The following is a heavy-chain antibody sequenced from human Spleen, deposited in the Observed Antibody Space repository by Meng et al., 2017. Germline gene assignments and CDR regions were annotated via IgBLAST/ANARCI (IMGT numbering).Heavy chain of an antibody. Sequence: GESLKISCTASGFTFSGYAMSWVRQAPGKGLEWVSAISGSGSSTYYADSVKGRLTISRDNSKNTVFLQINSLRAEDTAVYYCARSPIDKYDLSALPLDYWGQGTLVTVSS. V-gene: IGHV3-23*01. CDR1: GFTFSGYA. J-gene: IGHJ4*02. CDR2: ISGSGSST. D-gene: IGHD3-22*01. CDR3: ARSPIDKYDLSALPLDY.